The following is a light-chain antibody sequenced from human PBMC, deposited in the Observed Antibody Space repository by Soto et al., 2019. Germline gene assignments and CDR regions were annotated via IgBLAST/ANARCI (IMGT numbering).Light chain of an antibody. CDR3: QQYFTIPRT. V-gene: IGKV4-1*01. CDR2: WAS. Sequence: VMTQSPNSLAVSLGERATINCKSSQNILYSSNNKNYLAWYQQKPGQPPKLLISWASTRASGVPDRFSGSGSGTDFTLTISSLQAEDVAVYYCQQYFTIPRTFGQGTKVEIK. CDR1: QNILYSSNNKNY. J-gene: IGKJ1*01.